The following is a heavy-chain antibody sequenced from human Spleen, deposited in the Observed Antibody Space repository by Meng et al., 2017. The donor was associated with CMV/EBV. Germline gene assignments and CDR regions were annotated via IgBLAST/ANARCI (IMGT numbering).Heavy chain of an antibody. CDR3: ARPPS. CDR1: GFTFSNSW. Sequence: GGSLRLSCAASGFTFSNSWMHWVRQAPGKGLVYVSRINSDGSSTSFADSVKGRFTISRDNAKNSVFLQMNSLGADDTAMYYCARPPSWGRGTLVTVSS. V-gene: IGHV3-74*01. CDR2: INSDGSST. J-gene: IGHJ4*02.